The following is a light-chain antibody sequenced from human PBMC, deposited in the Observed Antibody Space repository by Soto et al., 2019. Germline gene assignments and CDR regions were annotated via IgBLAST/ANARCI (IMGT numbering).Light chain of an antibody. J-gene: IGKJ1*01. Sequence: EVVLTQSPGTLSLSRGERATLSCRASQSVSSYLAWYQQKPGQAPRLLIYDASNRATGIPARFSGSGSGTDFTLTISSLEPEDFAVYYCQQRSNWPTFGQGTKVDIK. CDR1: QSVSSY. V-gene: IGKV3-11*01. CDR2: DAS. CDR3: QQRSNWPT.